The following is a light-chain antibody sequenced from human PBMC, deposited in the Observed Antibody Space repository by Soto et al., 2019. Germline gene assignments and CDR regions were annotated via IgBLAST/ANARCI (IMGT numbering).Light chain of an antibody. CDR3: QHRSNWPLT. V-gene: IGKV3-11*01. CDR2: DAS. CDR1: QSISTF. Sequence: EIVLTQSPATLSLSPGERATLSCRTSQSISTFLAWYQQKPGQPPRLLIYDASNRATGIPARFSGSGSGTDFTLTISSLEPEEFAVYYCQHRSNWPLTFGGGTKVEI. J-gene: IGKJ4*01.